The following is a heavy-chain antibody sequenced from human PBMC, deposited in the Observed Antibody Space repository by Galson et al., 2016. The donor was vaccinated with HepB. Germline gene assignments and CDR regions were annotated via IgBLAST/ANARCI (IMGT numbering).Heavy chain of an antibody. CDR1: GFTFSSYA. J-gene: IGHJ4*02. Sequence: SLRLSCAASGFTFSSYAIHWVRQAPGKGLEWVAVISYDGSNKYYADSVKGRFTIPRDNSKNTLYLQMNSLRAEDTAVYYCARLHSSSWYKRKLGDSGSPDYWGQGTLVTVSS. CDR3: ARLHSSSWYKRKLGDSGSPDY. V-gene: IGHV3-30-3*01. D-gene: IGHD6-13*01. CDR2: ISYDGSNK.